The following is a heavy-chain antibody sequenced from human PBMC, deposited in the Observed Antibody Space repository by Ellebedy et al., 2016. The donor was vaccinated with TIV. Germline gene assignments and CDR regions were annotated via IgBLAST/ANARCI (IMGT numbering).Heavy chain of an antibody. Sequence: GSLRLXCAVYGGSFSAHYWTWIRQAPGKGLEWIGEINHSGSTKYNPSLKSRVTISVDTSKNQFSLQLSSVTAADTAVYYCARDQVGAWGQGTLVIVSS. J-gene: IGHJ4*02. V-gene: IGHV4-34*01. CDR3: ARDQVGA. D-gene: IGHD1-26*01. CDR1: GGSFSAHY. CDR2: INHSGST.